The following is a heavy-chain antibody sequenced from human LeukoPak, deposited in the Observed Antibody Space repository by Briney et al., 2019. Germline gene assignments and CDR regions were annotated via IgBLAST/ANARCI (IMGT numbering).Heavy chain of an antibody. V-gene: IGHV3-74*01. J-gene: IGHJ1*01. D-gene: IGHD3-22*01. CDR3: ARAPSEIGGYYPEYFRH. Sequence: RGSLRLSRAASGFTLRTYWMHWVRHAPGPGLVWVSRIRSDGGTNYADAVKGRFTISRDNAKKTVSLQMNSLRPEDTGVYYCARAPSEIGGYYPEYFRHWGQGTLVTVSS. CDR1: GFTLRTYW. CDR2: IRSDGGT.